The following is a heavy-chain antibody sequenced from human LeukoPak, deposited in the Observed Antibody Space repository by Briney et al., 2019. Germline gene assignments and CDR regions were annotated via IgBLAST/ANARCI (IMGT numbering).Heavy chain of an antibody. V-gene: IGHV4-30-4*01. CDR3: ATQFLGYCSGGSCFDY. J-gene: IGHJ4*02. CDR2: IYYSGST. D-gene: IGHD2-15*01. Sequence: SQTLSLTCTVSGGSISSGDYYWSWMGQPPGKGLEWIGYIYYSGSTYYNPSLKSRVTISVDTSKNQFSLKLSSVTAADTAVYYCATQFLGYCSGGSCFDYWGQGTLVTVSS. CDR1: GGSISSGDYY.